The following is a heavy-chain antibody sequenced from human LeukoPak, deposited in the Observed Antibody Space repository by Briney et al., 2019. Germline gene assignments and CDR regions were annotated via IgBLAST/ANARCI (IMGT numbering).Heavy chain of an antibody. CDR2: VSHSGHP. V-gene: IGHV4-38-2*02. CDR1: GYSINSGDC. Sequence: SETLSLTCTVSGYSINSGDCWGWIRQVPGKGLEWIASVSHSGHPYYNPSLKSRVTISVDTSKNQFSLKLSSVTAADTAVYYCARAMDSSSWTEYWGQGTLVTVSS. CDR3: ARAMDSSSWTEY. J-gene: IGHJ4*02. D-gene: IGHD6-13*01.